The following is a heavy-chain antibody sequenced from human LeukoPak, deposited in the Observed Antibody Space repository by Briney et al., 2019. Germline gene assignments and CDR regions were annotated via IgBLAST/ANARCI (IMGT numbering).Heavy chain of an antibody. CDR3: ARRTAVAGTVHWFDP. J-gene: IGHJ5*02. CDR2: ISSSGSSI. D-gene: IGHD6-19*01. V-gene: IGHV3-48*03. Sequence: GGALRLSCAASGFTFSSYEMNWVRQAPGQGLEWVSYISSSGSSIYYADSVKGRFHLPRTNAKNSLYPQMNSLRAEDQAVYYCARRTAVAGTVHWFDPWGQGTLVTVSS. CDR1: GFTFSSYE.